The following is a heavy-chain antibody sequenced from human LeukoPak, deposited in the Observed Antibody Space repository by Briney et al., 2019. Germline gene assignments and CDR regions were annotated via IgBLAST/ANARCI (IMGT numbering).Heavy chain of an antibody. CDR2: IYYSGST. V-gene: IGHV4-59*01. D-gene: IGHD1-7*01. Sequence: SETLSLTCTVSGGSISSYYWSWIRQPPGKGLEWIGYIYYSGSTNYNPSLKSRVTISVDTSKNQFSLKLSSVTAADTAVYYCARVPQYNWNYWCYFDYWGQGTLVTVSS. J-gene: IGHJ4*02. CDR1: GGSISSYY. CDR3: ARVPQYNWNYWCYFDY.